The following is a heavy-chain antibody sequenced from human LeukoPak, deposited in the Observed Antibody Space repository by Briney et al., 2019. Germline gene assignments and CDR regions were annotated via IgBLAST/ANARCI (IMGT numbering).Heavy chain of an antibody. CDR2: ISGSGGST. J-gene: IGHJ4*02. CDR1: GFTFSSYA. D-gene: IGHD3-3*01. Sequence: GGSLRLSCAASGFTFSSYAMSWVRQAPGKGLEWVSAISGSGGSTYYADSVKGRFTISRDNSKNTLYLQMNSLRAEDTAVYYCAKDPSLITIFGADFDYWGQGTLVTVSS. V-gene: IGHV3-23*01. CDR3: AKDPSLITIFGADFDY.